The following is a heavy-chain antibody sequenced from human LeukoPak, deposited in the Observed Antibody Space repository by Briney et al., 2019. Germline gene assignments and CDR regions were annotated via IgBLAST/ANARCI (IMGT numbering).Heavy chain of an antibody. CDR2: INQDGSEK. J-gene: IGHJ4*02. D-gene: IGHD6-13*01. V-gene: IGHV3-7*01. CDR3: ARDGLPAAGDY. Sequence: GGSLRLSCAASGFTVSSNYMSWVRQAPGKGLDWVANINQDGSEKYYVDSVKGRFTISRDNAKNSLYLQMNSLRAEDTAVYYCARDGLPAAGDYWGQGTLVTVSS. CDR1: GFTVSSNY.